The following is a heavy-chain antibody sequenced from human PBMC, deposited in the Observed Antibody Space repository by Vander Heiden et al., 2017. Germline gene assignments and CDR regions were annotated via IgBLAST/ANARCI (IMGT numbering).Heavy chain of an antibody. Sequence: HVHLVQSGADVKKPGASVKVSCKASGYTFTSYGISWVRQAPGQGLEWMGWISAYNGNTNYAQKLQGRVTMTTDTSTSTAYMELRSLRSDDTAVYYCARGEFKLATYYYYGMDVWGQGTTVTVSS. D-gene: IGHD3-10*01. J-gene: IGHJ6*02. V-gene: IGHV1-18*01. CDR3: ARGEFKLATYYYYGMDV. CDR1: GYTFTSYG. CDR2: ISAYNGNT.